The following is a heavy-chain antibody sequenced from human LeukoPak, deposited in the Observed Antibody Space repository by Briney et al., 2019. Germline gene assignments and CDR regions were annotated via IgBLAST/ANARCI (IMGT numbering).Heavy chain of an antibody. CDR2: ITYDRGDK. Sequence: GGSLRLSCAASGFTFSSYGMHWVRQPPGKGLEWVAFITYDRGDKYYADSVKGRFTISRDSSKTTLYLQMNSLRAEDTAVYYCYTDIVTVPAPDYWGQGALATVSS. CDR3: YTDIVTVPAPDY. CDR1: GFTFSSYG. J-gene: IGHJ4*02. V-gene: IGHV3-30*02. D-gene: IGHD2-2*01.